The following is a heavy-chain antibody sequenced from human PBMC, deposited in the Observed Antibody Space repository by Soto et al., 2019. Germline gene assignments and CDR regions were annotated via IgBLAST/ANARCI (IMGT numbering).Heavy chain of an antibody. CDR3: ARGTHYSSGWYIS. Sequence: PSETLSLTCTVSGFYISSSSYYWGWIRQPPGKGLEWIGSIYYSGSTYYNPSLKSRVTISVDTSKNQFSLKLSSVTAADTAVYYCARGTHYSSGWYISWGQGTLVTVSS. J-gene: IGHJ4*02. D-gene: IGHD6-19*01. V-gene: IGHV4-39*01. CDR1: GFYISSSSYY. CDR2: IYYSGST.